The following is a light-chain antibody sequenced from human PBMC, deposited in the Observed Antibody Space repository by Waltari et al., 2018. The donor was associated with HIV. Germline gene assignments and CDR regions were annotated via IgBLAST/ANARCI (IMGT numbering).Light chain of an antibody. CDR1: QSISNY. V-gene: IGKV1-39*01. CDR2: AAT. Sequence: DIQLSQSPSSLSTSVGDRVTIPFRASQSISNYLNWYQQKAGRAPKLLIYAATTLQRGVPSRFTGSGSGTDFSLTISSLQPEDFAIYYCQQSDTTPWTFGQGTKVDLK. CDR3: QQSDTTPWT. J-gene: IGKJ1*01.